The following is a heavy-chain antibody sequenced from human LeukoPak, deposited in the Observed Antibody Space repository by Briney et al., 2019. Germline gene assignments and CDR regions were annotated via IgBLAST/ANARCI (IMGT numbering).Heavy chain of an antibody. Sequence: GGSLRLSCVVSGFSFSSYGMHWVRQAPGKGLEWVAVISYDGSSKYYADSVKGRFTISRDNSKNTLYLQMNSLRAEDTAVYYCARDRGGSCFDYWGQGTLVTVSS. CDR1: GFSFSSYG. J-gene: IGHJ4*02. CDR2: ISYDGSSK. D-gene: IGHD1-26*01. CDR3: ARDRGGSCFDY. V-gene: IGHV3-30*03.